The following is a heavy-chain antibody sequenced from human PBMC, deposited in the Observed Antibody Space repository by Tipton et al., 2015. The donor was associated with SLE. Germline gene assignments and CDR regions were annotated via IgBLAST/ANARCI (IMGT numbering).Heavy chain of an antibody. D-gene: IGHD2-15*01. J-gene: IGHJ6*03. Sequence: TLSLTCTVSGDSFSSGSSSWNWVRQPAGKGLEWIGLIYNSGITNYNPSLQSRVTLSVDMSKNQFYLRLSSVTAADTGVYYCVKSVVVVSPRDYYYYMDVWGKGNTVTVSS. CDR3: VKSVVVVSPRDYYYYMDV. CDR2: IYNSGIT. V-gene: IGHV4-61*02. CDR1: GDSFSSGSSS.